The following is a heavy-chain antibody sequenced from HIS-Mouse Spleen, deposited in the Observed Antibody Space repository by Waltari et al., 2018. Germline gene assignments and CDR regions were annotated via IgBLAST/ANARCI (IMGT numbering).Heavy chain of an antibody. CDR2: IYYSGST. Sequence: QLQLQESGPGLVTPSETLSLTCTVSGGSISSSSYYWGWLRQPPGKGLEWIGRIYYSGSTYYNPSLKSRVTISVDTSKNQFSLKLSSVTAADTAVYYCAREIPYSSSWYDWYFDLWGRGTLVTVSS. V-gene: IGHV4-39*07. CDR1: GGSISSSSYY. J-gene: IGHJ2*01. D-gene: IGHD6-13*01. CDR3: AREIPYSSSWYDWYFDL.